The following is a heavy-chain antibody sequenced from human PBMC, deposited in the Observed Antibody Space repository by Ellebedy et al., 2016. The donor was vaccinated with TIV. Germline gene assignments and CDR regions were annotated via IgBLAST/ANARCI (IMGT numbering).Heavy chain of an antibody. D-gene: IGHD3-10*02. CDR1: GYTFTTFD. CDR3: VRDLFGDYYLF. V-gene: IGHV1-18*04. Sequence: AASVKVSCKTSGYTFTTFDVSWIRQAPGQGPDWMGWISTYNGRTDFPQKFLGRLTLSTDTSTSTVYMELKSLTSDDTAVYYCVRDLFGDYYLFWGQGTLVTVSS. CDR2: ISTYNGRT. J-gene: IGHJ4*02.